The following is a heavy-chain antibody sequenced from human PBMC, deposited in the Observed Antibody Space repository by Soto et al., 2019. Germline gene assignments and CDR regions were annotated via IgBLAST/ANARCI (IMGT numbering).Heavy chain of an antibody. CDR3: VRGGHGSGSYLGSS. CDR1: GFTFTTYW. V-gene: IGHV3-7*03. D-gene: IGHD3-10*01. J-gene: IGHJ5*02. CDR2: IRQDGRAQ. Sequence: PGGSLRLSCVASGFTFTTYWMSWVRQAPGKGLEWVANIRQDGRAQYYVDSVKGRFTISRDNAKNSVYLQMDRLSVEDTALYYCVRGGHGSGSYLGSSWGQGILVTVS.